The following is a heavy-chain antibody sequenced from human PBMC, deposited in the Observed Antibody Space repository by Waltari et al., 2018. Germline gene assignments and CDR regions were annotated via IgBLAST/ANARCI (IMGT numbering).Heavy chain of an antibody. CDR3: ARISSFLFFDY. Sequence: QVQLVQSGAEVKKPGASVKVSCKASGYTFTSYYMHWVRQAPGHGLECMGIISPQWGSTSYAQNFQGRVTMNRDTSTSTVYMELSSLRSEDTAVYYWARISSFLFFDYWGQGTLVTVSS. J-gene: IGHJ4*02. D-gene: IGHD6-13*01. CDR1: GYTFTSYY. V-gene: IGHV1-46*03. CDR2: ISPQWGST.